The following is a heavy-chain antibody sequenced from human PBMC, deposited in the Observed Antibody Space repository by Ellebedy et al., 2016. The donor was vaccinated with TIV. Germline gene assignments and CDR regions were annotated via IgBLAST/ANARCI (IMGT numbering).Heavy chain of an antibody. J-gene: IGHJ4*01. CDR1: GDSISSGGYY. D-gene: IGHD4-23*01. CDR3: AGDLINDYGGKPGGGFDY. CDR2: IYYSGNT. Sequence: MPSETLSLTCTVSGDSISSGGYYWSWLRLHQGKGLEWIGSIYYSGNTYYNPSLKSRVTISLDTSQNHLSLRLGSVTAADTAGYYCAGDLINDYGGKPGGGFDYWGHGTLVTVSS. V-gene: IGHV4-31*03.